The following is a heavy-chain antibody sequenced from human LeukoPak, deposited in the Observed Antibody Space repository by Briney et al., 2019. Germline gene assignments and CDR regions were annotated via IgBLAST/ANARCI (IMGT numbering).Heavy chain of an antibody. Sequence: GRSLRLSCTASGFTFGDYAMSWVRQAPGEGREWVGFIRRKAYGGTTEYAASVKGRFTISRDDSKSIAYLQMNSLKTEHTAVYYCTRDPAGAAMFTLQDYYYGMDVWGKGTTVTVSS. CDR1: GFTFGDYA. J-gene: IGHJ6*04. V-gene: IGHV3-49*04. CDR3: TRDPAGAAMFTLQDYYYGMDV. CDR2: IRRKAYGGTT. D-gene: IGHD2-2*01.